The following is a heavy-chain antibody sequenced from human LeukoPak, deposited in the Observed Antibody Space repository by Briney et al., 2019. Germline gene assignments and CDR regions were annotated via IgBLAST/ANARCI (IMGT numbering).Heavy chain of an antibody. Sequence: GGPLRLSCAASGFTFSSYWMSWVRQAPGKGLEWVANIKQDGSEKYYVDSVKGRFTISRDNAKNSLYLQMNSLRAEDTAVYYCAGEATSDSVVVVVAAYNWFDPWGQGTLVTVSS. CDR2: IKQDGSEK. J-gene: IGHJ5*02. CDR1: GFTFSSYW. V-gene: IGHV3-7*01. CDR3: AGEATSDSVVVVVAAYNWFDP. D-gene: IGHD2-15*01.